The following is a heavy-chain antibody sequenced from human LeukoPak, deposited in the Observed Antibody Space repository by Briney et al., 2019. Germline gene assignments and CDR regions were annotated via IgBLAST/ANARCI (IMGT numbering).Heavy chain of an antibody. CDR3: GRGPHQEWPPIQY. V-gene: IGHV4-34*01. CDR2: INDIGST. CDR1: GGSFSGYH. J-gene: IGHJ4*02. Sequence: PSETLSLTCVFYGGSFSGYHWSWIRQPPGEGLEWIGEINDIGSTNYNPSLKTRVTISVDMSKNRFSVNLTSVTAADTGVYSCGRGPHQEWPPIQYWGQGSLVTVSS. D-gene: IGHD3-3*01.